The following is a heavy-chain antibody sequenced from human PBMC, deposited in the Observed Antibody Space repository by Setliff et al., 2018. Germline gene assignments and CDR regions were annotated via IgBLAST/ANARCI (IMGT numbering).Heavy chain of an antibody. J-gene: IGHJ1*01. CDR1: GGSISSSSCY. Sequence: SETLSLTCTVSGGSISSSSCYWGWIRQPPGKGLEWIGTIYYSGSTYYNPSLKSRVTISVDTSKSQFSLKLSSVTAADTAVYYCARHTESYSSSRYVSAEYFQHWGQGTLVTVSS. CDR2: IYYSGST. V-gene: IGHV4-39*01. D-gene: IGHD6-13*01. CDR3: ARHTESYSSSRYVSAEYFQH.